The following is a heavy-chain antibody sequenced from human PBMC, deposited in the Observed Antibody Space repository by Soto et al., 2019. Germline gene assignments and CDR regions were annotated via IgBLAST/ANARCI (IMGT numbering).Heavy chain of an antibody. D-gene: IGHD3-22*01. Sequence: SETLSLTCTVSGGSISSSSYYWGWIRQPPGKGLEWIGSIYYSGSTYYNPSLKSRVTMTTATSTNTVFLELRSLKSDDTAIYYCARDRLRGYDSSGFYSWGQGTMVTVSS. V-gene: IGHV4-39*02. CDR2: IYYSGST. CDR3: ARDRLRGYDSSGFYS. CDR1: GGSISSSSYY. J-gene: IGHJ4*02.